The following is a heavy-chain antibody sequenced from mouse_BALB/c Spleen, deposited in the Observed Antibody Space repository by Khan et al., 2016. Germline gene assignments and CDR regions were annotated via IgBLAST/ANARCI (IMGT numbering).Heavy chain of an antibody. CDR3: ARGGYGYHYFDY. J-gene: IGHJ2*01. D-gene: IGHD1-2*01. CDR2: INSNGGST. V-gene: IGHV5-6-3*01. Sequence: EVELVESGGGLVKPGGSLKLSCAASGFTFSSYGMSWVRQTPDKRLELVATINSNGGSTYYPDSVKGRFTISRDNAKNTLYLQMSSLKSEDTAMYYCARGGYGYHYFDYWGQGTTLTVSS. CDR1: GFTFSSYG.